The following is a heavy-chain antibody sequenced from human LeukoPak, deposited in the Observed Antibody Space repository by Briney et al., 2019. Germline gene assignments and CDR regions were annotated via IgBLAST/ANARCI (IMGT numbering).Heavy chain of an antibody. CDR3: ARGYSGSYYFADY. V-gene: IGHV3-21*01. CDR2: ISSGSGYI. Sequence: PGGSLRLSCAASGFTFNSYSLNWIRQAPGRGLEWVSSISSGSGYIYYADSVKGRFTISRDNAKNSLYLQMNSLRAEDTAVYYCARGYSGSYYFADYWGQGTLDTVSS. D-gene: IGHD1-26*01. J-gene: IGHJ4*02. CDR1: GFTFNSYS.